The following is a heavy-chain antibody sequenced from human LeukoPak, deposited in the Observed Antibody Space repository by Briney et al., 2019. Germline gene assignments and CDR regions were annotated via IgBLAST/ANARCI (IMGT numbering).Heavy chain of an antibody. J-gene: IGHJ6*03. D-gene: IGHD3-9*01. V-gene: IGHV1-18*01. CDR1: GYTFTGYG. CDR3: ARGVLRYFDWPKRYYYYYMDD. Sequence: ASVKVSCKASGYTFTGYGISWVRQAPGQGLEWMGWISAYNGNTNYAQKVQGRVTMTTDTSTSTAYMELRSLRSDDTAVYYCARGVLRYFDWPKRYYYYYMDDWGKGTTVTVSS. CDR2: ISAYNGNT.